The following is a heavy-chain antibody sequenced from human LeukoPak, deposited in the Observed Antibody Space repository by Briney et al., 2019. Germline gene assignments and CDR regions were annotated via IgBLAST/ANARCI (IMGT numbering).Heavy chain of an antibody. J-gene: IGHJ4*02. D-gene: IGHD3-10*01. CDR2: MNPDSGKK. Sequence: ASVKVSCKASGYMFTSYDINWVRQATGQGLEWMGWMNPDSGKKGQAQKFQGRITMTRNTSISTAYMELSSLGPDDTAVYYCAKYKGGDYIDSGKRYYLDHWGQGTPVTVSS. CDR1: GYMFTSYD. CDR3: AKYKGGDYIDSGKRYYLDH. V-gene: IGHV1-8*01.